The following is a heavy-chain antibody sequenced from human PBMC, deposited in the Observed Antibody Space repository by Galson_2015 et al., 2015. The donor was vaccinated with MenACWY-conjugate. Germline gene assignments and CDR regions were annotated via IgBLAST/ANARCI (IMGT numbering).Heavy chain of an antibody. V-gene: IGHV3-11*04. CDR1: GFITSDYY. CDR2: IGRSDTYI. CDR3: ARDYHGSGTYHTFDI. D-gene: IGHD3-10*01. J-gene: IGHJ3*02. Sequence: SLRLSCAASGFITSDYYMSWIRQAPGKGLEWISYIGRSDTYIYYADSVKGRFIISRDNAKNSLFLQMNSLRAEDTAVYYCARDYHGSGTYHTFDIWGHGTLVTVSS.